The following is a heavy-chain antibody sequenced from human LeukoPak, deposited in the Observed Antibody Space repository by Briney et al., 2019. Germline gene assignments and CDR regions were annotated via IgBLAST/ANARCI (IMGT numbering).Heavy chain of an antibody. Sequence: PSETLSLTCTVSGGSISGNYYWSWIRQPAGKGLEWIGRIYARGNTNYNPSLKSRVTISVDTSKNQFSLKLSSVTAADTAVYYCARDPGGQQLVIGFDYWGQGTLVTVSS. CDR2: IYARGNT. CDR1: GGSISGNYY. J-gene: IGHJ4*02. CDR3: ARDPGGQQLVIGFDY. V-gene: IGHV4-4*07. D-gene: IGHD6-13*01.